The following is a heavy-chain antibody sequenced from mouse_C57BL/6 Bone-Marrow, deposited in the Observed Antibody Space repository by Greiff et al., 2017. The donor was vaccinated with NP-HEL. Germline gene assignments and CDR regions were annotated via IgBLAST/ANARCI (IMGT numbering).Heavy chain of an antibody. J-gene: IGHJ1*03. CDR1: GYTFTDYN. CDR3: ARAGDYDWYFDV. D-gene: IGHD1-1*02. CDR2: INPNNGGT. V-gene: IGHV1-22*01. Sequence: VQLQQSGPELVKPGASVKMSCKASGYTFTDYNMHWVKQSHGKSLEWIGYINPNNGGTSYNQKFKGKATLTVNKSSSTAYMELRSLTSEDSAVYYCARAGDYDWYFDVWGTGTTVTVSS.